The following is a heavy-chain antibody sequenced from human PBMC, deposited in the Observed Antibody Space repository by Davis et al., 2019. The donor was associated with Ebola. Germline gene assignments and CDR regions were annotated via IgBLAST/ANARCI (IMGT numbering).Heavy chain of an antibody. V-gene: IGHV3-48*04. CDR3: ARDGPGGYYDYIWGSYRPYYYYGMDV. CDR1: GFTFSSYS. CDR2: ISSSSSTI. Sequence: GESLKISCAASGFTFSSYSMNWVRQAPGKGLEWVSYISSSSSTIYYADSVKGRFTISRDNAKNSLYLQMNSLRAEDTAVYYCARDGPGGYYDYIWGSYRPYYYYGMDVWGQGTTVTVSS. J-gene: IGHJ6*02. D-gene: IGHD3-16*02.